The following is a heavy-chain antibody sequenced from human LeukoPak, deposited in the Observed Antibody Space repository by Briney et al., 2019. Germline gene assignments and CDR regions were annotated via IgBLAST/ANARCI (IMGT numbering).Heavy chain of an antibody. CDR2: ISYDGSNK. CDR1: GFTFSNYG. D-gene: IGHD6-19*01. J-gene: IGHJ3*02. V-gene: IGHV3-30-3*02. Sequence: GGSLRLSCAASGFTFSNYGIHWVRQAPGKGLEWVAVISYDGSNKYYADSVKGRFTISRDNSKNTLYLQMNSLRAEDTAVYFCAKLHSAIAVAGQDGFDIWGQGTMVTVSS. CDR3: AKLHSAIAVAGQDGFDI.